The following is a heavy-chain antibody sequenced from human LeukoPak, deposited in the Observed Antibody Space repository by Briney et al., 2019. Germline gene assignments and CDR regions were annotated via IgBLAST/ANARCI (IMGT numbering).Heavy chain of an antibody. CDR1: GFTFSSYG. V-gene: IGHV3-23*01. CDR2: ISGSGGST. Sequence: GGTLRLSCAASGFTFSSYGMSWVRQAPGKGLEWVSAISGSGGSTYYADSVKGRLTISRDNSKNTLYLQMNSLRAEDTAVYYCAGSEATVTTVIDYWGQGTLVTVPS. CDR3: AGSEATVTTVIDY. J-gene: IGHJ4*02. D-gene: IGHD4-17*01.